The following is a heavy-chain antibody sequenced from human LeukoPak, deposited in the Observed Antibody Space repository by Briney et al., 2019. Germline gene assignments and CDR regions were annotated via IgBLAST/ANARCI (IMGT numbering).Heavy chain of an antibody. Sequence: PGGSLRLSCAASGFTFSSYGMHWVRQAPGKGLEWVAVISYDGSNKYYADSVKGRFTISRDNAKNSLYLQMNSLRAEDTALYHCARAYCSSTSCPLKNGLGAFDIWGQGTMVTVSS. CDR1: GFTFSSYG. D-gene: IGHD2-2*01. V-gene: IGHV3-30*03. CDR3: ARAYCSSTSCPLKNGLGAFDI. CDR2: ISYDGSNK. J-gene: IGHJ3*02.